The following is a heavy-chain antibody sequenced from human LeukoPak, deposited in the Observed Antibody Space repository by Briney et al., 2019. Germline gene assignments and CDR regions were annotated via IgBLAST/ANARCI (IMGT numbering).Heavy chain of an antibody. CDR3: ASGYFGY. CDR1: GGSFSGYD. V-gene: IGHV4-34*01. Sequence: SETLSLTCAVYGGSFSGYDWSWIRQPPGKGLEWIGEINHSGSTNYNPSLKSRVTISVDTSKNQFSLKLSSVTAADTAVYYCASGYFGYWGQGTLVTVSS. CDR2: INHSGST. J-gene: IGHJ4*02. D-gene: IGHD3-10*01.